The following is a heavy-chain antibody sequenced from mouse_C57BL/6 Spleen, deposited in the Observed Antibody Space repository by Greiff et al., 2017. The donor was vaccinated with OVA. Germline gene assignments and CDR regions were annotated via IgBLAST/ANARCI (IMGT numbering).Heavy chain of an antibody. J-gene: IGHJ2*01. CDR2: ISSGGSYT. D-gene: IGHD3-3*01. CDR3: ARQRDLYYFDY. Sequence: EVMLVESGGDLVKPGGSLKLSCAASGFTFSSYGMSWVRQTPDKRLEWVATISSGGSYTYYPDSVKGRFTISRDNAKNTLYLQMSSLKSEDTAMYYCARQRDLYYFDYWGQGTTRTVSS. V-gene: IGHV5-6*01. CDR1: GFTFSSYG.